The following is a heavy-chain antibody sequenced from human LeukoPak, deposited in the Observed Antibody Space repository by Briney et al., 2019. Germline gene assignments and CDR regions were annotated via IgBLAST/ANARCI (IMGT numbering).Heavy chain of an antibody. Sequence: GGSLRLSCVGSGFTSIAYALTWARQAPGKGLEWVSGISGGGVTTYYADSVKGRFTISRDNSKNTLYLQMNSLRADDTAIYYCARNQQLGGHSYYYYGMDVWGQGTTVTVSS. J-gene: IGHJ6*02. CDR2: ISGGGVTT. D-gene: IGHD3-16*01. CDR1: GFTSIAYA. V-gene: IGHV3-23*01. CDR3: ARNQQLGGHSYYYYGMDV.